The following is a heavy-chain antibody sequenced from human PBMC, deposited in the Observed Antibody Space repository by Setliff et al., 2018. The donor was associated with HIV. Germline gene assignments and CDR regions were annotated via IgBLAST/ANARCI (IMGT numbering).Heavy chain of an antibody. V-gene: IGHV4-61*02. CDR2: IYTSGST. J-gene: IGHJ6*03. D-gene: IGHD5-12*01. CDR3: ARHRDPPGTRWIFYYYYMDL. Sequence: PSETLSLTCTVSGGSISSGSYYWSWIRQPAGKGLEWIGRIYTSGSTNYNPSLKSRVTISADTSKNQFSLKLSSVTAADTAVYYCARHRDPPGTRWIFYYYYMDLWGEGTTVTVSS. CDR1: GGSISSGSYY.